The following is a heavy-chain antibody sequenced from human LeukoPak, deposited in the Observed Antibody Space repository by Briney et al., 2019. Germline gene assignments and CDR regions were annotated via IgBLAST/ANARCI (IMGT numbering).Heavy chain of an antibody. CDR2: IRYDGSNN. CDR3: AKDLHSSSPNWFDP. J-gene: IGHJ5*02. D-gene: IGHD6-6*01. Sequence: PGGSLRLSCAASGFTFSSYGMHWVRQAPGKGLEWVAFIRYDGSNNYYADSVKGRFTISRDNSKNTLYLQMNSLRAEDTAVYYCAKDLHSSSPNWFDPWGQGTLVTVSS. V-gene: IGHV3-30*02. CDR1: GFTFSSYG.